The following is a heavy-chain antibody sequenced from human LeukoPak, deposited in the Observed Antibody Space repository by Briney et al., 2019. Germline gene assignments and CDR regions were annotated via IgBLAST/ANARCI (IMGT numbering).Heavy chain of an antibody. J-gene: IGHJ4*02. CDR2: IYYSGST. CDR3: ARAYGSGSYYNFLAY. V-gene: IGHV4-61*01. D-gene: IGHD3-10*01. Sequence: SETLSLTCTVSGGSISSSSYHWSWIRQPPGKGLEWIGYIYYSGSTNYNPSLKSRVTISVDTSKNQFSLKLSSVTAADTAVYYCARAYGSGSYYNFLAYWGQGTLVTVSS. CDR1: GGSISSSSYH.